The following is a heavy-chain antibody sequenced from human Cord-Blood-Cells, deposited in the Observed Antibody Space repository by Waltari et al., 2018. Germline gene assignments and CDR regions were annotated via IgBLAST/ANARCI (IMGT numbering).Heavy chain of an antibody. D-gene: IGHD2-2*01. CDR1: GFTSSGYS. CDR3: ASYCSSTSCYDY. V-gene: IGHV3-21*01. J-gene: IGHJ4*02. Sequence: EVQLVESGGGLVKPGGSLRLSCAASGFTSSGYSMNWVTQAPGKGLEWFSSISSSSSYIYYADSVKGRFTISRDNAKNSLYLQMNSLRAEDTAVYYCASYCSSTSCYDYWGQGTLVTVSS. CDR2: ISSSSSYI.